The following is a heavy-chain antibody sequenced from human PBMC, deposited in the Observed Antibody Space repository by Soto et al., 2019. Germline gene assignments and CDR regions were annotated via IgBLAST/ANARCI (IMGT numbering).Heavy chain of an antibody. CDR3: ARAVTSSSWNYFNY. CDR1: GFTVDNNY. V-gene: IGHV3-53*02. D-gene: IGHD6-13*01. Sequence: EVQLVETGGGLIQPGGSLRLSCAASGFTVDNNYMSWVRQAPGKGLEWVSIIYPGYSTYYADSVKGRFTISRDNSKNTLYLQMNSLRAEDTAVYYCARAVTSSSWNYFNYWGQGTLVTVSS. CDR2: IYPGYST. J-gene: IGHJ4*02.